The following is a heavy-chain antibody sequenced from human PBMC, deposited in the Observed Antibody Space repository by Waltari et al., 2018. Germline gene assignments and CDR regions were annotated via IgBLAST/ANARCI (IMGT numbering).Heavy chain of an antibody. CDR2: INAGNGNT. Sequence: QVQLVQSGAEVKKPGASVKVSCKASGYTFTSYAMHWVRQAPGQRLEWMGWINAGNGNTKYSQKFQGRVTITRDTSASTAYMELSSLRSEDTAVYYCARDAGALWFREYDYWGQGTLVTVSS. J-gene: IGHJ4*02. CDR1: GYTFTSYA. CDR3: ARDAGALWFREYDY. V-gene: IGHV1-3*01. D-gene: IGHD3-10*01.